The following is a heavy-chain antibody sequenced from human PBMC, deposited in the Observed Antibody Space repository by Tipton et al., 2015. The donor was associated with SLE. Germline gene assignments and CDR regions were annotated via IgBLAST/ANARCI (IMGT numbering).Heavy chain of an antibody. J-gene: IGHJ4*02. CDR2: INPSDGST. D-gene: IGHD6-19*01. CDR1: GYKFTSYQ. V-gene: IGHV1-46*01. Sequence: QVQLVQSGADVKKPGASVKLSCKTSGYKFTSYQIHWVRQAPGEGLEWMGIINPSDGSTRSSQNFQGRVVMTRDTSTDTVYMELSGLRSGDTAVYYCARDKVQSTGWIDYWGQGTLVTVFS. CDR3: ARDKVQSTGWIDY.